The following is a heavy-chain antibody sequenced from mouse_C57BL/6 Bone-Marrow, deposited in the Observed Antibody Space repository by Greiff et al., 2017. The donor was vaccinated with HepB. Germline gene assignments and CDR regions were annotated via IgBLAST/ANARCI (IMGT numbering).Heavy chain of an antibody. J-gene: IGHJ3*01. CDR1: GYTFTSYG. V-gene: IGHV1-81*01. Sequence: QVQLKQSGAELARPGASVKLSCKASGYTFTSYGISWVKQRTGQGLEWIGEIYPRSGNTYYNEKFKGKATLTADKSSSTAYMELRSLTSEDSAVYFCAREVYYGSSYGWFAYWGQGTLVTVSA. CDR3: AREVYYGSSYGWFAY. D-gene: IGHD1-1*01. CDR2: IYPRSGNT.